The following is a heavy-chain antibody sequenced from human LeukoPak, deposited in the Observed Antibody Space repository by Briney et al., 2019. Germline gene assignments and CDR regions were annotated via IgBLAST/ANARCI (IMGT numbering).Heavy chain of an antibody. CDR2: INPGNGDT. D-gene: IGHD6-13*01. CDR1: GYTFTSYA. V-gene: IGHV1-3*01. CDR3: ARDEGSSSWYS. J-gene: IGHJ3*01. Sequence: EASVTVSCKASGYTFTSYAMNWVRQAPGQRLEWMGWINPGNGDTKYSQKFQGRVTITRDTSASTAYMELSSLRSEDTAVYYCARDEGSSSWYSWGQGTMVTVSS.